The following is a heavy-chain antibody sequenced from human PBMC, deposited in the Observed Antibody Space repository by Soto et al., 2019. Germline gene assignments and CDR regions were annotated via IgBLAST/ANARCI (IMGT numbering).Heavy chain of an antibody. CDR2: ITESGHAA. V-gene: IGHV3-11*04. CDR1: GFTFSDYY. Sequence: QVQLVESVGDWVKPGGSLRLSCATSGFTFSDYYMSWIRQTPGKGLEWLSYITESGHAAEYADSVRGRFTISRDNNKNSLYLQMNSLRVDDTGVYYCARAIRGYGAYGGYLGQGTLVTVSS. J-gene: IGHJ4*02. D-gene: IGHD5-12*01. CDR3: ARAIRGYGAYGGY.